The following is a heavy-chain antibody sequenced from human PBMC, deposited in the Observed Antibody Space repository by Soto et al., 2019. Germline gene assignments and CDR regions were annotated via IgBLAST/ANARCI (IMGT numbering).Heavy chain of an antibody. J-gene: IGHJ5*02. D-gene: IGHD2-2*01. CDR1: GGSISSSSFY. Sequence: PSETLSLTCTVSGGSISSSSFYWGWIRQPPGKGLESIAAIYYSGSTYYNPSLKSRVTIFVDKAKNQFSLRLTSVTAADTAVYFCGRDLTSNANCIDPWGQGTLVTVSS. CDR2: IYYSGST. V-gene: IGHV4-39*02. CDR3: GRDLTSNANCIDP.